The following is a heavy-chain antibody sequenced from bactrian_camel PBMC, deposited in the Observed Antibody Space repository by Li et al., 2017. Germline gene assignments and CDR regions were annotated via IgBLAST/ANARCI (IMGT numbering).Heavy chain of an antibody. CDR2: ISASGGTT. Sequence: HVQLVESGGGSVQAGGSLRLSCAVPGEGSRTYCMAWFRQAPGKGLEWVSAISASGGTTIYADSVKGRFTISRDNAKNTVYLQMNSLKPEDTGMYYCASDGWWLLPEYNYWGQGTQVTV. CDR3: ASDGWWLLPEYNY. V-gene: IGHV3S1*01. J-gene: IGHJ4*01. CDR1: GEGSRTYC. D-gene: IGHD2*01.